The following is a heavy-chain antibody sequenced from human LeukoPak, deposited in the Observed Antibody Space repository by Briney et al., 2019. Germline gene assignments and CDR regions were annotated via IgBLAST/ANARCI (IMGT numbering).Heavy chain of an antibody. V-gene: IGHV1-2*02. J-gene: IGHJ4*02. CDR3: ARISRGRYYFDY. D-gene: IGHD2-15*01. CDR1: GYTFTGYY. CDR2: INPNSGDT. Sequence: ASVKVSCKASGYTFTGYYMHWVRQAPGQGLEWMGWINPNSGDTNYAQKFQGRVSMTRDTSISTAYLDLNSLISDDTAVFYCARISRGRYYFDYWGQGTLVTVSS.